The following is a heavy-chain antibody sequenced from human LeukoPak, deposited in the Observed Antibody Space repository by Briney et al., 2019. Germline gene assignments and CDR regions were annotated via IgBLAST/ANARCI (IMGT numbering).Heavy chain of an antibody. CDR1: GGSISSGDYY. J-gene: IGHJ3*02. CDR2: IYYSGST. V-gene: IGHV4-30-4*08. CDR3: ARNNYYDSSGYHDAFDI. D-gene: IGHD3-22*01. Sequence: PSQTLSLTCTVSGGSISSGDYYWSWIRQPPGKGLEWIGYIYYSGSTYYNPSLKSRVTISVDTSKNQFSLKLSSVTAADTAVYYCARNNYYDSSGYHDAFDIWGQGTMVTVSS.